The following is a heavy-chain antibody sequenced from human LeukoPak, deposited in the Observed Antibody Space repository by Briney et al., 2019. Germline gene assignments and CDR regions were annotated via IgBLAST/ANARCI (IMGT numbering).Heavy chain of an antibody. CDR1: GYTFTGYY. CDR3: ARGRGWLSSHDAFDI. V-gene: IGHV1-2*02. CDR2: INPNSGGT. D-gene: IGHD6-19*01. Sequence: ASVKVSCKASGYTFTGYYMHWVRQAPGQGLEWMGWINPNSGGTNYAQKFQGRVTMTRDTSISTAYMELSRLRSDDTAVYYCARGRGWLSSHDAFDIWGQGTMVTVSS. J-gene: IGHJ3*02.